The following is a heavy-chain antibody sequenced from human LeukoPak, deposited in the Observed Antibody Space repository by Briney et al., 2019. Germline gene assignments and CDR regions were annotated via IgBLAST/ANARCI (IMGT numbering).Heavy chain of an antibody. CDR3: AREDPTRHDAFDI. D-gene: IGHD5-12*01. CDR2: IYHSGST. V-gene: IGHV4-30-2*01. Sequence: SQTLSLTCAVSGGSISSGGYSWRWIRQPPGKGLEWIGYIYHSGSTYYNPSLKSRVTISVDRSKNQFSLKLSSVTAADTAVYYCAREDPTRHDAFDIWGQGTTVTVSS. J-gene: IGHJ3*02. CDR1: GGSISSGGYS.